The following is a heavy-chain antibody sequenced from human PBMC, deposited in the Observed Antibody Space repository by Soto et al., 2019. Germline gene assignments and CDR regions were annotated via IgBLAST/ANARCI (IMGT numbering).Heavy chain of an antibody. V-gene: IGHV3-30*18. CDR2: ISYDGSNK. CDR3: AKDLGSGKPYYYDAMDV. D-gene: IGHD3-10*01. CDR1: GFIFSRYG. Sequence: QGQLVESGGGVVQPGTSLRLSCEASGFIFSRYGMHWVRQAPGKGLEWVAVISYDGSNKYYAESVKGRFIISRDKSENTLYLQMNSLRAEDTAVYYCAKDLGSGKPYYYDAMDVWGQGTTVTVSS. J-gene: IGHJ6*02.